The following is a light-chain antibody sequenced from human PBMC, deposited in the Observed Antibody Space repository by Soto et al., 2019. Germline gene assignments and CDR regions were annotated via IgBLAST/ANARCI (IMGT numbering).Light chain of an antibody. CDR1: QHITND. CDR3: LHHNGYPPV. CDR2: LAS. Sequence: DIQMTQSPSSLSASVGDTVTITCRASQHITNDCAWYQQKAGRAPKCLILLASRLQTGVPSRFSGSGSGTEFTLTISRLQPEDFATYYCLHHNGYPPVFGQGTKVAI. V-gene: IGKV1-17*01. J-gene: IGKJ2*01.